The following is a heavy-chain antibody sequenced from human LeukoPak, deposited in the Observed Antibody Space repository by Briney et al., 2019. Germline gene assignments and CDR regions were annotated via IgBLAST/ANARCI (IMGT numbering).Heavy chain of an antibody. J-gene: IGHJ4*02. Sequence: ASVKVSCKASGYTFTDYYMHWVRQAPGQGFEWMGWINPNDGDTNYAQKFQGRVTMTRDTSISTAHMEVSRLRSDDTAVYYCARANFLCCSSTTCLFDYWGQGTLVTVSS. D-gene: IGHD2-2*01. V-gene: IGHV1-2*02. CDR1: GYTFTDYY. CDR3: ARANFLCCSSTTCLFDY. CDR2: INPNDGDT.